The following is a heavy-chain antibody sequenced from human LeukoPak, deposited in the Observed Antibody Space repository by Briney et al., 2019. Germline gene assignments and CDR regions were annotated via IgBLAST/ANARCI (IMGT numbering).Heavy chain of an antibody. D-gene: IGHD3-22*01. CDR3: AKDRIVVVMGVLGWFDP. V-gene: IGHV3-23*01. J-gene: IGHJ5*02. CDR2: ISDSAAST. CDR1: GFTFSNYG. Sequence: GGTLRLSCAASGFTFSNYGMSWVRQAPGKGLEWVSAISDSAASTFYADSVKGRLTTSRDNSRNTLYLQMNSLRAEDTAVYYCAKDRIVVVMGVLGWFDPWGQGTLVTVSS.